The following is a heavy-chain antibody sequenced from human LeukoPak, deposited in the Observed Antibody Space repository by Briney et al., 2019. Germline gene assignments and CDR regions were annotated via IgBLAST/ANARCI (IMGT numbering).Heavy chain of an antibody. CDR2: FDPEDGEDGET. Sequence: ASVKVSCKVAGCSLIEVAIHWVRQAPGKGLEWVGSFDPEDGEDGETHYAQKFQGRVIMTEDASTDTAYMEVSSLRSEDTAVYYCAMTDRYAGRPFDYWGQGTLVTVSS. V-gene: IGHV1-24*01. CDR1: GCSLIEVA. D-gene: IGHD5-12*01. J-gene: IGHJ4*02. CDR3: AMTDRYAGRPFDY.